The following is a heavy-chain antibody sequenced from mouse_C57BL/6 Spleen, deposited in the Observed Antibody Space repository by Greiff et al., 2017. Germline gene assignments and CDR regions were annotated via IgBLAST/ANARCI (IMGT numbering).Heavy chain of an antibody. CDR1: GYSFTDYN. Sequence: VQLQQSGPELVKPGASVKISCKASGYSFTDYNMNWVKQSNGKSLEWIGVINPNYGTTSYNQKFKGKAKLTVDQSSSTAYMQLNSLTSEDDAVYYCARDLSTVVAGDFDYWGQGTTLTVSS. CDR3: ARDLSTVVAGDFDY. D-gene: IGHD1-1*01. J-gene: IGHJ2*01. V-gene: IGHV1-39*01. CDR2: INPNYGTT.